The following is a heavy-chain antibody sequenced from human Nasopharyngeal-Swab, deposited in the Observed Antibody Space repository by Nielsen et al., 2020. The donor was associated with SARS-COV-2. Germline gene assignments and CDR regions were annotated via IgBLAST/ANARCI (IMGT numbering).Heavy chain of an antibody. V-gene: IGHV1-69*13. J-gene: IGHJ3*02. D-gene: IGHD3-10*01. CDR1: AGTFSGYA. CDR2: VIPIFGTA. CDR3: AGWITMIRGATFDI. Sequence: SVKVSCKASAGTFSGYAVSWVRQAPGQGLEWMGGVIPIFGTANYAQKLQGRVTITADESTSTAFMELSSLRSEDTAVYYCAGWITMIRGATFDIWGQGTMVTVSS.